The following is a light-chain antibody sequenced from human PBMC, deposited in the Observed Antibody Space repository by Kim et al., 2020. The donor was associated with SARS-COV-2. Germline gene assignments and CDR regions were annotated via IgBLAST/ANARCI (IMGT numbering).Light chain of an antibody. V-gene: IGKV1-27*01. J-gene: IGKJ3*01. CDR2: ATS. Sequence: DIQMTQSPSALSASVGDRVTITCRASRGISNYLAWYQQKPGKVPRLLIYATSTLQAGVPSRFSGSGFGTDFTLTISSLQPEDVATYYCQKYNSARRTFGPGTKVEIK. CDR1: RGISNY. CDR3: QKYNSARRT.